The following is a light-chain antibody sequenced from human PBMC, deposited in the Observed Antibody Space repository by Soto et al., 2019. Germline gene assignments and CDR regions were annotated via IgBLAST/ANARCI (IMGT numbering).Light chain of an antibody. CDR2: EVS. V-gene: IGLV2-14*03. CDR1: SSDVGSYNS. J-gene: IGLJ1*01. CDR3: SSYSTNGTLYV. Sequence: QSVLTQPASVSGSPGQSITISCTGTSSDVGSYNSVSWYQQHPGKAPKLMMYEVSNRPSGVSSRFSGSKSGNTASLTISGLQAEDEGDYYCSSYSTNGTLYVFGTGTKLTVL.